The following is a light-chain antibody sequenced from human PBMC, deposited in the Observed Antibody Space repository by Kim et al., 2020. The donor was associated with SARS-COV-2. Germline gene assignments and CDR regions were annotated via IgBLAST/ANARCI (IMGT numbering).Light chain of an antibody. J-gene: IGLJ2*01. CDR1: SSNIGSNT. Sequence: QSVLTQPPPASGTPGQRVTISCSGSSSNIGSNTVNWYQQPPGTAPKLLIYSNNQRPSGVPDRFSGSKSGTSASLAISGLQSEDEADYYCAAWDDSLNGPVFGGETKLTVL. CDR3: AAWDDSLNGPV. V-gene: IGLV1-44*01. CDR2: SNN.